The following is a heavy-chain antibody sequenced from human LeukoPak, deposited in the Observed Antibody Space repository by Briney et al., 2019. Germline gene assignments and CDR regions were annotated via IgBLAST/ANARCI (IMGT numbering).Heavy chain of an antibody. CDR1: GYSISSGYY. D-gene: IGHD4-23*01. J-gene: IGHJ4*02. Sequence: SETLSLTCAVSGYSISSGYYWGWIRQPPGKGLEWIGSIYHSGSTDYNPSLKSRVTISVDTSKNQFSLKLSSVTAADTAVYYCARLYSGVTRPFDYWGQGTLVTVSS. CDR3: ARLYSGVTRPFDY. CDR2: IYHSGST. V-gene: IGHV4-38-2*01.